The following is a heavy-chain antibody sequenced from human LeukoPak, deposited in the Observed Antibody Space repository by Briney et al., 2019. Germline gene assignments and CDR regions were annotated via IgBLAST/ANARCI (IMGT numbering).Heavy chain of an antibody. V-gene: IGHV3-21*01. D-gene: IGHD5-12*01. J-gene: IGHJ4*02. Sequence: GGSLRLSCAASGFTFSRHAMNWVRQAPGKGLEWVSSITSSGSYRYHSDSVKGRFTISRDNAKNSLYLQMNSLRVGDTAVYYCASENIVGTSGALFDYWGQGTLVTVSS. CDR1: GFTFSRHA. CDR2: ITSSGSYR. CDR3: ASENIVGTSGALFDY.